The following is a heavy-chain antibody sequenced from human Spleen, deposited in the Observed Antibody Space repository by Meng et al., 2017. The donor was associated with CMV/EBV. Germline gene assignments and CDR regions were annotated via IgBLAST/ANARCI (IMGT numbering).Heavy chain of an antibody. CDR1: GGTFNNYA. Sequence: SVKVSCKASGGTFNNYAISWVRQAPGQGLEWMGGLIPISGTPNYAQRFQGRVTITADESTRTAYMDLSSLRSDDTAVYYCAREGRRGYCSSISCYGALDIWGQGTMVTVSS. CDR2: LIPISGTP. CDR3: AREGRRGYCSSISCYGALDI. D-gene: IGHD2-2*01. J-gene: IGHJ3*02. V-gene: IGHV1-69*13.